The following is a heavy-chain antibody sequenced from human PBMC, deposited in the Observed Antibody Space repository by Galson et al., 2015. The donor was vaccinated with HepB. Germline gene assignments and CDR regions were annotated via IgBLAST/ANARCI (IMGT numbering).Heavy chain of an antibody. CDR1: GFTFSSYW. CDR2: INSDGSST. Sequence: SLRLSCAASGFTFSSYWMHWVRQAPGKGLVWVSRINSDGSSTSYADSVKGRFTISRDNAKNTLYLQMNSLRAEDTAVYYCARWDLEWELFGSFQHWGQGTLDTVSS. V-gene: IGHV3-74*01. D-gene: IGHD1-26*01. CDR3: ARWDLEWELFGSFQH. J-gene: IGHJ1*01.